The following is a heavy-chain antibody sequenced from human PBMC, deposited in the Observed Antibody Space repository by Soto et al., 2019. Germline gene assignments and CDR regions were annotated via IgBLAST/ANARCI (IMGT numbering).Heavy chain of an antibody. V-gene: IGHV1-69*13. D-gene: IGHD3-3*01. CDR3: ARDTRTFFFYYDSHRYVMYF. J-gene: IGHJ6*02. Sequence: ASVKVSCKASGGTFSSYAISWVRQAPGQGLEWMGGIIPIFGTANYAQKFQGRVTITADESTSTAYMELSSLRSEDTAVYYCARDTRTFFFYYDSHRYVMYFCGQGSTVT. CDR1: GGTFSSYA. CDR2: IIPIFGTA.